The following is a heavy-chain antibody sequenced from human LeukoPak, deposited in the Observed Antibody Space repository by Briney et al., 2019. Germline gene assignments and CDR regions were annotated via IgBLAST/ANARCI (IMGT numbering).Heavy chain of an antibody. J-gene: IGHJ3*02. Sequence: GGSLRLSCAVSGLPFSNHWMTWVRQAPGKGLERVANINQDGSEKYYVDSVKGRFSISRDNAKSSLYLQMNSLRVEDAAMYFCAREGYGDYHIWGQGTIVTVSS. D-gene: IGHD4-17*01. CDR1: GLPFSNHW. V-gene: IGHV3-7*01. CDR2: INQDGSEK. CDR3: AREGYGDYHI.